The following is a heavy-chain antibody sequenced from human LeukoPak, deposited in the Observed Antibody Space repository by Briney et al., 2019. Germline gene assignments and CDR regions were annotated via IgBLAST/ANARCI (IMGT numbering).Heavy chain of an antibody. Sequence: SVKVSCKASGGTFTNYAFNWVRQAPGQGLEWMGNTIPMFDTTNYAPKFQDRISITADESSATTYLEVNSLRSEDTAVFYCARERDAIIDYWGQGTLIIVSS. CDR1: GGTFTNYA. CDR2: TIPMFDTT. CDR3: ARERDAIIDY. V-gene: IGHV1-69*13. J-gene: IGHJ4*02. D-gene: IGHD5-24*01.